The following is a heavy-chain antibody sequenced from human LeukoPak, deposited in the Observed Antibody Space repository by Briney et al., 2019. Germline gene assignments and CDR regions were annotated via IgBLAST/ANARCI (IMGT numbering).Heavy chain of an antibody. D-gene: IGHD4-23*01. J-gene: IGHJ4*02. V-gene: IGHV3-23*01. CDR3: ARGARWAYYFDY. CDR1: GFTFSSYA. Sequence: GGSLRLSCAASGFTFSSYAMSWVRQAPGKGLEWVSGITASGDTTHHIDSVKGRFTISRDNANNSVFLQMNNLRAEDSAIYYCARGARWAYYFDYWGQGSLVTVSS. CDR2: ITASGDTT.